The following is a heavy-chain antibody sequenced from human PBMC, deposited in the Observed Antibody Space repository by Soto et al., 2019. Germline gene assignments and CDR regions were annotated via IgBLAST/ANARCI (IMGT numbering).Heavy chain of an antibody. D-gene: IGHD3-3*01. CDR1: GFSFSSYA. J-gene: IGHJ5*02. Sequence: GGSLRLSCAASGFSFSSYAMSWVRQAPGKGLERVSAISGSGGSTYYADSVKGRFTISRDNSKNTLYLQMNSLRAEDTAVYYCAKEHGYYDFWSGFHRVPNWFDPWGQGALVTVSS. CDR3: AKEHGYYDFWSGFHRVPNWFDP. V-gene: IGHV3-23*01. CDR2: ISGSGGST.